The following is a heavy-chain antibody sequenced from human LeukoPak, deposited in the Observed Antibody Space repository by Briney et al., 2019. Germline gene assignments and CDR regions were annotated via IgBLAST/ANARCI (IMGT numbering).Heavy chain of an antibody. CDR2: ISSSSGTI. Sequence: GGSLRLSCAASGFTFSNYDMNWVRQAPGKGLEWASYISSSSGTIYYADFVKGRFTISRDNAKNSLYLQMNSLRAEDTAVFYCARVYFDSSGYHSFDYWGQGTLVTVSS. V-gene: IGHV3-48*01. CDR1: GFTFSNYD. CDR3: ARVYFDSSGYHSFDY. J-gene: IGHJ4*02. D-gene: IGHD3-22*01.